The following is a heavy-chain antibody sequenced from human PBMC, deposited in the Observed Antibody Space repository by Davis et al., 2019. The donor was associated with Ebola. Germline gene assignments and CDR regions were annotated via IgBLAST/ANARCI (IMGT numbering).Heavy chain of an antibody. CDR3: ARGYCSGGSCYSGDY. V-gene: IGHV1-18*01. J-gene: IGHJ4*02. D-gene: IGHD2-15*01. CDR1: GYTLTSYG. CDR2: ISAYNGNT. Sequence: AASVKVSCKASGYTLTSYGISWVRQAPGQGLEWMGWISAYNGNTNYAQKLQGRVTMTTDTPTSTAYMELRSLRSDDTAVYYCARGYCSGGSCYSGDYWGQGTLVTVSS.